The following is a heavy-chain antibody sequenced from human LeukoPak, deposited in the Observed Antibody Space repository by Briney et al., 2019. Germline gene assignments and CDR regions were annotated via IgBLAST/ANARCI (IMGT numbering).Heavy chain of an antibody. V-gene: IGHV4-30-4*01. J-gene: IGHJ4*02. CDR2: VPFRGGT. D-gene: IGHD4-17*01. CDR1: SASITDSGYY. Sequence: SETLSLTCSVSSASITDSGYYWSWIRQPPGKGLELIGFVPFRGGTYYSPSLMSRVTISQDTSKNQFSLSLTSVTAADTAVYFCARGGPYGDPYTFWGQGRMIAVS. CDR3: ARGGPYGDPYTF.